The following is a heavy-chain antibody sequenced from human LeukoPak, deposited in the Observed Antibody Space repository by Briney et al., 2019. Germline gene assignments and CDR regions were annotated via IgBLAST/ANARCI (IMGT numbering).Heavy chain of an antibody. Sequence: TGGSLRLSCAASGFTFSSYAMSWVRQAPGKGLEWVSAISGSGGGTYYADSVKGRFTISRDNSKNKMYLQMNSLRAEDTAVYYCGKGGSWYRPTFFDYWGQGTLVTVSS. J-gene: IGHJ4*02. CDR1: GFTFSSYA. CDR3: GKGGSWYRPTFFDY. CDR2: ISGSGGGT. D-gene: IGHD6-13*01. V-gene: IGHV3-23*01.